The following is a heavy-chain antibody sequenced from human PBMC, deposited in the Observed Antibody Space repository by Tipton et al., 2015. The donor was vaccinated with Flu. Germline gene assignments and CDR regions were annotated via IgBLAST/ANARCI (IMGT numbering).Heavy chain of an antibody. CDR3: ARPGGPAAVNPFSYFDF. CDR1: GYTLTSYP. CDR2: ISGYNGDT. V-gene: IGHV1-18*04. Sequence: QLVQSGAEVKKPGASVRVSCKASGYTLTSYPISWVRQAPGQGLEWMGWISGYNGDTNYAQKLQGRVTMTTDTSTNTAYMELRSLRSDDTAVYYCARPGGPAAVNPFSYFDFWGQGTLVTVSS. J-gene: IGHJ4*02. D-gene: IGHD2-2*01.